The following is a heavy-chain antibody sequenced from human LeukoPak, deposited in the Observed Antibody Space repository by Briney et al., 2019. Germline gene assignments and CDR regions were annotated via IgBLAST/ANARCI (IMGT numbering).Heavy chain of an antibody. CDR3: AKAKVHSGWYYFDY. CDR2: IGGSGGST. J-gene: IGHJ4*02. CDR1: GFTFISYA. V-gene: IGHV3-23*01. D-gene: IGHD1-26*01. Sequence: VGSLRLSRAASGFTFISYAMSWVRQAPGKGLEWVSAIGGSGGSTYYADSVKGRFTISRDNSKNKMYLQMNSPRAEDTAVYYCAKAKVHSGWYYFDYWGEGTLVTVSS.